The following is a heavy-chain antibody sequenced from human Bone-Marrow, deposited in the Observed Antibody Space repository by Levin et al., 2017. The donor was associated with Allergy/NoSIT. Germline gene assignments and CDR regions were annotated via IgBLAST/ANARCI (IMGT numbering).Heavy chain of an antibody. Sequence: PPGGSLRLSCAASGFTFSRFAISWVRQAPGRGLEWVASVNNGGNAYYGDSVKGRFTVSRDNFRNTLDLHMSSLRDEDTALYYCAKDHPSSGWPAFDSWGQGTLVTVSS. CDR3: AKDHPSSGWPAFDS. V-gene: IGHV3-23*01. CDR1: GFTFSRFA. D-gene: IGHD6-19*01. J-gene: IGHJ4*02. CDR2: VNNGGNA.